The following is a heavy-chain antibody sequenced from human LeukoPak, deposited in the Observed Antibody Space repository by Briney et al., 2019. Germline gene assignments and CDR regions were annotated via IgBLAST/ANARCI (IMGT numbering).Heavy chain of an antibody. D-gene: IGHD1-26*01. CDR1: GFTFRTYA. J-gene: IGHJ4*02. CDR2: ISDSGDST. Sequence: GGSLRLSCAASGFTFRTYARSWVRQAPRKGLEWVSAISDSGDSTYYADSVKGRFTVSRDHSKNMLWLQMNSLRAEDTAVYYCANWGRGPGCWESVYWGQGTLVTVSP. CDR3: ANWGRGPGCWESVY. V-gene: IGHV3-23*01.